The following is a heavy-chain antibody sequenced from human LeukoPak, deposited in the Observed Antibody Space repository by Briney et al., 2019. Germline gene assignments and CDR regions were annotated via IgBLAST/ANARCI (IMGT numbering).Heavy chain of an antibody. V-gene: IGHV4-39*01. CDR3: ARQLGYCSSTSCYADKVDY. D-gene: IGHD2-2*01. J-gene: IGHJ4*02. CDR1: GGSISSSSYY. CDR2: IYYSGST. Sequence: SETLSLTCTVSGGSISSSSYYWGWIRQPPGKGLEWTGSIYYSGSTYYNPSLKSRVTISVDTSKNQFPLKLSSVTAADTAVYYCARQLGYCSSTSCYADKVDYWGQGTLVTVSS.